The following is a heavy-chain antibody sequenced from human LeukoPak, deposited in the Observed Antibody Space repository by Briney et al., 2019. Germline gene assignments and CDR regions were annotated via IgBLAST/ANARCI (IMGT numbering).Heavy chain of an antibody. Sequence: SETLSLTCAVYGGSFSGYYWSWIRQPPGKGLEWIGSIYYSGSTYYNPSLKSRVTISVDTSKNQFSLKLSSVTAADTAVYYCARGDLHYYGPGSYYNVHRVFDYWGQGTLVTVSS. CDR3: ARGDLHYYGPGSYYNVHRVFDY. V-gene: IGHV4-34*01. J-gene: IGHJ4*02. CDR1: GGSFSGYY. D-gene: IGHD3-10*01. CDR2: IYYSGST.